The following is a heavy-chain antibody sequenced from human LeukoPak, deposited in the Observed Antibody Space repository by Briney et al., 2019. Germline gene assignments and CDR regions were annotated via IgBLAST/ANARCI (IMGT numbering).Heavy chain of an antibody. CDR3: ARRVKRWPSGGWFDP. CDR2: MSYDGTTK. CDR1: GFTFSSYG. D-gene: IGHD4-23*01. V-gene: IGHV3-30*03. J-gene: IGHJ5*02. Sequence: GGSLRLSCAASGFTFSSYGMHWVRQAPGKGLEWVAVMSYDGTTKYYADSVKGRFTISRDNSRNTLYVQMNSLRPEDTAVYYCARRVKRWPSGGWFDPWGQGTLVTVSS.